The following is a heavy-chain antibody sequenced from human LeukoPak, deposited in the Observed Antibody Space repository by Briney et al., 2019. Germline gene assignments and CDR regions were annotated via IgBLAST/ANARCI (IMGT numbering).Heavy chain of an antibody. Sequence: SQTLSLTCAISGDSVSSNSAAWNWIRQSPSRGLEWLGRTYYRSKWYNDYAVSVKSRITINPDTSKNQFSLQLNSVTPEDTAVSYCARDSSGYYSTLTYYFDYWGQGTLVTVSS. D-gene: IGHD3-22*01. CDR1: GDSVSSNSAA. CDR3: ARDSSGYYSTLTYYFDY. J-gene: IGHJ4*02. V-gene: IGHV6-1*01. CDR2: TYYRSKWYN.